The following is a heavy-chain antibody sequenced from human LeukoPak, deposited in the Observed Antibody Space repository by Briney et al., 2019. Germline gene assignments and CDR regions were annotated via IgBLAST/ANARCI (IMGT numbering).Heavy chain of an antibody. D-gene: IGHD4-17*01. CDR3: ARGRPSNGDLNY. J-gene: IGHJ4*02. CDR1: GFSFNTYW. CDR2: VKPDATEK. V-gene: IGHV3-7*01. Sequence: SGGSLSLSCAASGFSFNTYWMTWVRQAPGKGLEWVANVKPDATEKYYVDSVKGRFTISRDNPKNSLSLQMNTLRVEDTAIYYCARGRPSNGDLNYWGQGTLVTVSS.